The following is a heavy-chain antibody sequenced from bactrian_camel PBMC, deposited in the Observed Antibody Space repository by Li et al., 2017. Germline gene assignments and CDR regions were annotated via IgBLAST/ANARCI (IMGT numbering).Heavy chain of an antibody. V-gene: IGHV3S53*01. D-gene: IGHD2*01. CDR1: TGTFRSAC. Sequence: VQLVESGGGSVQDGGSLRLSCAARTGTFRSACMGWIRQVSGKEREGVASLASDGSSIYANSLKGRFSISKDNARNWLDLQMDSLEPGDTARYYCAADRRRHGPPSLRPGDYSVWGQGTQVTVS. J-gene: IGHJ4*01. CDR3: AADRRRHGPPSLRPGDYSV. CDR2: LASDGSS.